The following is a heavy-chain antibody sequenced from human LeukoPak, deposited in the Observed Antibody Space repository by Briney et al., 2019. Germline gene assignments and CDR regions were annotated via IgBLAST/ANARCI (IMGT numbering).Heavy chain of an antibody. D-gene: IGHD2-2*01. Sequence: PGGSPRLSCAASGFTFSSYAMSWVRQAPGKGLEWVSAISGSGGSTYYADSVKGRFTISRDNSKNTLYLQMNSLRAEDTAVYYCAKDLLLSGYCSSTSCSHLGYWGQGTLVTVSS. J-gene: IGHJ4*02. CDR1: GFTFSSYA. V-gene: IGHV3-23*01. CDR3: AKDLLLSGYCSSTSCSHLGY. CDR2: ISGSGGST.